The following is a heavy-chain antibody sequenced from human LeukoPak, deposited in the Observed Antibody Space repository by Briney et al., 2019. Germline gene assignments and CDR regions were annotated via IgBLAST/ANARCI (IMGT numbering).Heavy chain of an antibody. J-gene: IGHJ4*02. CDR3: ARNSQYYYDSSGYYLALGNYFDY. CDR1: GFTFSSYG. V-gene: IGHV3-33*01. Sequence: GGSLRLSCAASGFTFSSYGMHWVRQAPGKGLEWVAVIWYDGSNKYYADSVKGRFTISRDNAKNSLYLQMNSLRAEDTAVYYCARNSQYYYDSSGYYLALGNYFDYWGQGTLVTVSS. CDR2: IWYDGSNK. D-gene: IGHD3-22*01.